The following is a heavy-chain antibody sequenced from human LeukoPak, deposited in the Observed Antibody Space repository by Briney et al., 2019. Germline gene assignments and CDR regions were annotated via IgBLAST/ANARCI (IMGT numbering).Heavy chain of an antibody. CDR2: IIPIFGTA. V-gene: IGHV1-69*06. CDR3: ARAGSYYDFWSGYYRPYNWFDP. D-gene: IGHD3-3*01. J-gene: IGHJ5*02. Sequence: GASVKVSCKASGGTFSSYAISWVRQAPGQGLEWMGGIIPIFGTANYAQKFQGRVTTTADKSTSTAYMELSSLRSEDTAVYYCARAGSYYDFWSGYYRPYNWFDPWGQGTLVTVSS. CDR1: GGTFSSYA.